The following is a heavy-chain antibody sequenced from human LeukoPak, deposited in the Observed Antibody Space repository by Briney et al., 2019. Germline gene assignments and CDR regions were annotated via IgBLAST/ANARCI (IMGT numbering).Heavy chain of an antibody. J-gene: IGHJ6*03. CDR1: GYTFTGYY. D-gene: IGHD4-23*01. CDR2: INTNTGNP. V-gene: IGHV7-4-1*02. CDR3: ARPKLRWSAYYYMDV. Sequence: ASVKVSCKASGYTFTGYYMHWVRQAPGQGLEWMGWINTNTGNPTYAQGFTGRFVFSLDTSVSTAYLQISSLKAEDTAAYYCARPKLRWSAYYYMDVWGKGTTVTVSS.